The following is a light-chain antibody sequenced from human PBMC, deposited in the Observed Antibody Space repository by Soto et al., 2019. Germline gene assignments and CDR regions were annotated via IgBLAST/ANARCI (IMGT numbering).Light chain of an antibody. CDR2: AAS. V-gene: IGLV2-14*01. CDR3: SSSSTTNTVV. J-gene: IGLJ3*02. Sequence: QSALTQPASVSGSPGQSITISCTGTSSDVGGYNYVSWYQQHPGKAPRLMIYAASNRPPGVSNRFSGSKSGNTASLTISGLQAEYEAEYYCSSSSTTNTVVFGGGTKLTVL. CDR1: SSDVGGYNY.